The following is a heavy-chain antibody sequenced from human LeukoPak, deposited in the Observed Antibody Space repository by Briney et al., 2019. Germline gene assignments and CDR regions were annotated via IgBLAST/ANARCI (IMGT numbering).Heavy chain of an antibody. CDR1: GDSIRSFF. D-gene: IGHD6-13*01. CDR3: ARGMAAAETRARNYYMDV. J-gene: IGHJ6*03. CDR2: IYYTGST. Sequence: AETLSLTCAVSGDSIRSFFWSWIRQPPGKGVEWGGYIYYTGSTNYNPSLKSRVAISVDTSKNKFSLNLTSVTAADTAVYYCARGMAAAETRARNYYMDVSGDGTPVTASS. V-gene: IGHV4-59*01.